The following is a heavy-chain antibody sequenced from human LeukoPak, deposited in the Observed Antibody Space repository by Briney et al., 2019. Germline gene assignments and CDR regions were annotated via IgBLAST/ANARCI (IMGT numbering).Heavy chain of an antibody. J-gene: IGHJ2*01. D-gene: IGHD5-24*01. CDR3: ARQRRWLQGLSFDL. Sequence: PSETLSLTCTVSGGSISSSSYYWGWIRQPPGKGLEWIGSIYYSGSTYYNPSLKSRVTISVDTSKNQFSLKLSSVTAADTAVYYCARQRRWLQGLSFDLWGRGTLVTVSS. V-gene: IGHV4-39*01. CDR2: IYYSGST. CDR1: GGSISSSSYY.